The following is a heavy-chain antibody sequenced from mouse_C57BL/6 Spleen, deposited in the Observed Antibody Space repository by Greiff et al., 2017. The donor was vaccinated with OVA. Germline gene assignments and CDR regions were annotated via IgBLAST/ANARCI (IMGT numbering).Heavy chain of an antibody. CDR3: ARERDYEYYAMDY. CDR1: GYTFTSYW. V-gene: IGHV1-61*01. D-gene: IGHD2-4*01. J-gene: IGHJ4*01. Sequence: QVQLQQSGAELVRPGSSVKLSCKASGYTFTSYWMDWVKQRPGQGLEWIGNIYPSDSETHYNQKFKDKATLTVDKSSSTAYMQLSSLTSEDSAVYYCARERDYEYYAMDYWGQGTSVTVSS. CDR2: IYPSDSET.